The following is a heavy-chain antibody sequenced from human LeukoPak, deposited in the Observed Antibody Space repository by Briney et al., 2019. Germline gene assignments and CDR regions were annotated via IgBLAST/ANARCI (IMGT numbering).Heavy chain of an antibody. CDR2: VSFEGSNK. D-gene: IGHD3-10*01. CDR3: AKDMGYYYGSGSYPPENDY. J-gene: IGHJ4*02. CDR1: GFTFSRYG. Sequence: GGSLRLSCAASGFTFSRYGMHWVRQAPGKGLEWVAVVSFEGSNKYYADSEKGRFTISRDNSKNTLSLQMNSLRAEDTAVYYCAKDMGYYYGSGSYPPENDYWGQGTLVTVSS. V-gene: IGHV3-30*18.